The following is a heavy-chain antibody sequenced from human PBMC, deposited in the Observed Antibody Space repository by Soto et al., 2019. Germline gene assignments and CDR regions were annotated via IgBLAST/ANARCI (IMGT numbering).Heavy chain of an antibody. CDR2: IIPIFGTA. Sequence: QVQLVQSGAEVKKPGSSVKVSCKASGDTFSSYSINWVRQAPGQGLEWMGEIIPIFGTANYAQKFQGRVTITADESTSTAYMELSSLRSEDTAVYYCARDGGRHSGGMDYWGQGTLVTVSS. CDR3: ARDGGRHSGGMDY. J-gene: IGHJ4*02. V-gene: IGHV1-69*01. D-gene: IGHD1-26*01. CDR1: GDTFSSYS.